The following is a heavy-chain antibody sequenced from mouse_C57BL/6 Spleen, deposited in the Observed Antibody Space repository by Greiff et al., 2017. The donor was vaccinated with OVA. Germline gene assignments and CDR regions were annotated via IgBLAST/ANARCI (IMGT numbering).Heavy chain of an antibody. CDR3: ARCGDSSGYYAMED. CDR2: INPGSGGT. J-gene: IGHJ4*01. D-gene: IGHD3-2*02. Sequence: VQLQQSGAELVRPGTSVKVSCKASGYAFTNYLIEWVKQRPGQGLEWIGVINPGSGGTNYNEKFKGKATLTADKSSSTAYMQLSSLTSEDSAVYICARCGDSSGYYAMEDRGQGTTVTVSS. V-gene: IGHV1-54*01. CDR1: GYAFTNYL.